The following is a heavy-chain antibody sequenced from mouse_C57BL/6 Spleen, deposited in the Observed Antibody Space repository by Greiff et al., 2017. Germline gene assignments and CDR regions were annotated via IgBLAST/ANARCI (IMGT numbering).Heavy chain of an antibody. J-gene: IGHJ4*01. V-gene: IGHV1-82*01. Sequence: VQLQQSGPELVKPGASVKISCKASGYAFRSSWMNWVKQRPGKGLEWIGRIYPGDGDTNYNGKFKGKATLTADKSSSTAYMQLSSLTSEDSAVYFCARSYGSSSMDYWGQGTSVTVSS. CDR3: ARSYGSSSMDY. CDR1: GYAFRSSW. D-gene: IGHD1-1*01. CDR2: IYPGDGDT.